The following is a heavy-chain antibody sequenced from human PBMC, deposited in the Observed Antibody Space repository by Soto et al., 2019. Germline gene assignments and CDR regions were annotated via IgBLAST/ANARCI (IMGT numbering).Heavy chain of an antibody. J-gene: IGHJ4*02. Sequence: GGSLRLSCAASGFTFSSYAMSWVRQAPGKGLEWVSAISGSGGGTYYADSVKGRFTISRDNSKNTLYLQMNSLRAEDTAVYYCAKEGFEMDYYYDSMWDYWGQGTLVTVSS. D-gene: IGHD3-22*01. CDR3: AKEGFEMDYYYDSMWDY. CDR1: GFTFSSYA. V-gene: IGHV3-23*01. CDR2: ISGSGGGT.